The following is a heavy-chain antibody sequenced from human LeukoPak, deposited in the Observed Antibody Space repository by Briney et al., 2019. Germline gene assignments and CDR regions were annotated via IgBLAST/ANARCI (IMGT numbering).Heavy chain of an antibody. CDR1: GGSISSDKYQ. D-gene: IGHD3-10*01. Sequence: SETLSLTCTVSGGSISSDKYQWSWIRQPPGKGLEWIGYINYSGSTYYNPSLKSRVTISVDTSKNHFSLRLSSVTAADTAVYYCARYGSGSTWFDPWGQGTLVTVSS. J-gene: IGHJ5*02. CDR3: ARYGSGSTWFDP. CDR2: INYSGST. V-gene: IGHV4-30-4*01.